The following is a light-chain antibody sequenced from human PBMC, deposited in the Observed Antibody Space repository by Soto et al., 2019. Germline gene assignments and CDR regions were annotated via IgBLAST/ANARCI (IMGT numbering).Light chain of an antibody. V-gene: IGKV3-20*01. CDR3: QQYGSSPT. J-gene: IGKJ5*01. Sequence: EIVLTQSPGTLCLSPGGRATLSCRASQSVSSSYLAWYQQKPGQAPRLLIYGASSRATGIPDRFSGSGSGTDFTLTISRLEPEDFAVYYCQQYGSSPTFGQGTRLEIK. CDR1: QSVSSSY. CDR2: GAS.